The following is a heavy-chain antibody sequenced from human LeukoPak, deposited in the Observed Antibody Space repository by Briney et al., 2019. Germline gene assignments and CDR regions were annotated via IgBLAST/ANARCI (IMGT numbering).Heavy chain of an antibody. CDR2: IYHSGST. Sequence: SETLSLTCAVSGGSISSSNWWSWVRQPPGKGLEWIGEIYHSGSTNYNPSLKSRVTISVDTSKNQFSLKLSSVTAADTAVYYCARESGGGYVAKYYYYGMDVWGQGTTVTVSS. CDR1: GGSISSSNW. V-gene: IGHV4-4*02. J-gene: IGHJ6*02. D-gene: IGHD2-15*01. CDR3: ARESGGGYVAKYYYYGMDV.